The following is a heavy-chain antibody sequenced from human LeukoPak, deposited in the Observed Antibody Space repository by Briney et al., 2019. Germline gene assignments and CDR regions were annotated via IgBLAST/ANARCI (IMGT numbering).Heavy chain of an antibody. CDR1: GGSISSYY. J-gene: IGHJ4*02. V-gene: IGHV4-59*12. CDR2: MYYSGST. Sequence: SETLSLTCSVSGGSISSYYWSWIRQPPGKGLEWIGYMYYSGSTNYNPSLKSRVTISVDTSKNQFSLKLSSVTAADTAVYYCARSTANWGQGTLVTVSS. D-gene: IGHD1-1*01. CDR3: ARSTAN.